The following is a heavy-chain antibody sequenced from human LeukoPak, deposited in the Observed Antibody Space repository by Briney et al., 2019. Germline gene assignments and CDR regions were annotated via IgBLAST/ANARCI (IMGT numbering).Heavy chain of an antibody. CDR3: AKGGSAYETDY. CDR1: GFTVSSSH. J-gene: IGHJ4*02. CDR2: ISGINKST. D-gene: IGHD5-12*01. Sequence: PGGSLRLSCAASGFTVSSSHMTWVRQAVGKGLEWVSTISGINKSTYYADSVKGRFTISRDNSKNTLHLQMDSLRAEDTAVYYCAKGGSAYETDYWGQGTLVTVSS. V-gene: IGHV3-23*01.